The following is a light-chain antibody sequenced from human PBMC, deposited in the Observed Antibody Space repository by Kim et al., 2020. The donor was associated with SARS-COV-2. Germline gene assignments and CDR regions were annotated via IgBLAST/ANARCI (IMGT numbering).Light chain of an antibody. CDR1: QSVLYSSNNKNY. Sequence: DIVMTQSPDSLAVSLGERATINCKSSQSVLYSSNNKNYLAWYQQKPGQPPKLLIYWASTRESGVPDRFSGSGSGTDFTLTISSLQAEDVAVDHCQQYYSTPRTFGQGTKVDIK. CDR3: QQYYSTPRT. J-gene: IGKJ1*01. V-gene: IGKV4-1*01. CDR2: WAS.